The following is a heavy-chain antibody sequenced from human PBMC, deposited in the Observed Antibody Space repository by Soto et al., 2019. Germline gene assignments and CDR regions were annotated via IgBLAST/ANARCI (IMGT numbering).Heavy chain of an antibody. J-gene: IGHJ4*02. D-gene: IGHD2-15*01. Sequence: QVQLVQSGAEVKKPGSSVKVSCKASGGTFSSYAISWVRQAPGQGLEWMGGIIPIFGTANYAQKFQGSVTITAGEAASSADMELRSLRSEDTAVYYCARESRYCSGGSCYFLPGIDYWGQGPLVTVSS. CDR3: ARESRYCSGGSCYFLPGIDY. V-gene: IGHV1-69*12. CDR1: GGTFSSYA. CDR2: IIPIFGTA.